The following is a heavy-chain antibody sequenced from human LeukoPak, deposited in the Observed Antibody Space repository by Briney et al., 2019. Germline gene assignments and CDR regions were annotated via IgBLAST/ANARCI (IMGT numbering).Heavy chain of an antibody. D-gene: IGHD2-2*02. Sequence: SETLSLTCAVYGGSFSGYYWSWIRQPPGKGLEWIGEINHSGSTNYNPSLKSRVTISVDTSKNQFSLKLSSVTAADTAVYYCATGRNGVVPAPILGVGPWYNYHYMDVRGKGTTVTASS. J-gene: IGHJ6*03. CDR2: INHSGST. CDR3: ATGRNGVVPAPILGVGPWYNYHYMDV. V-gene: IGHV4-34*01. CDR1: GGSFSGYY.